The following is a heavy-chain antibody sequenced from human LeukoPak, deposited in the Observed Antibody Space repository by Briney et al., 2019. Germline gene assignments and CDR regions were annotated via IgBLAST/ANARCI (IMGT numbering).Heavy chain of an antibody. Sequence: GGSLRLSCAASGFTFDDYAMHWVRQAPGKGLEWVSGISWNSGSIGYADSVKGRFTISRDNAKNSLYLQMNSLRAEGTALYYCAKALPDILTGYYSPDAFDIWGQGTMVTVSS. CDR1: GFTFDDYA. D-gene: IGHD3-9*01. V-gene: IGHV3-9*01. J-gene: IGHJ3*02. CDR2: ISWNSGSI. CDR3: AKALPDILTGYYSPDAFDI.